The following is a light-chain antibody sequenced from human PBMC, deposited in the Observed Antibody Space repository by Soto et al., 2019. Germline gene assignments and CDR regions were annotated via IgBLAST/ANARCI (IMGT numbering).Light chain of an antibody. V-gene: IGKV1-39*01. CDR2: AAS. CDR1: QSIDTY. Sequence: DIQMTQSPSSLSASFGDRVTLTCRASQSIDTYLNWYQQKPGTAPKLLMYAASTLHSGVPSRVSGSGSGTDFTLTISSLQRDDFATYFCQQSHSTPYTFGQGTKLQI. J-gene: IGKJ2*01. CDR3: QQSHSTPYT.